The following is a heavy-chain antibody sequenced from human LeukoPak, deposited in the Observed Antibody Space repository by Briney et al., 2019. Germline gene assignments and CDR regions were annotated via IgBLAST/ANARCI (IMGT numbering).Heavy chain of an antibody. J-gene: IGHJ5*02. CDR3: ARGQSGVRGANVPNLMGFDP. V-gene: IGHV4-61*02. CDR2: IHTSGNT. D-gene: IGHD3-10*01. CDR1: GVSISSGSYY. Sequence: SETLSLTCTVSGVSISSGSYYWSWIRQPAGKGLEWIGRIHTSGNTNYNPSLKSRVTISIDTSKNQIPLILSSVTAADTAVYFCARGQSGVRGANVPNLMGFDPWGQGTLVIVSS.